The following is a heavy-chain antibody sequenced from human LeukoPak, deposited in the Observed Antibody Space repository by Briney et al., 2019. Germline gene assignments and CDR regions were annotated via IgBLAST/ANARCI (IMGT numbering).Heavy chain of an antibody. V-gene: IGHV3-23*01. D-gene: IGHD6-19*01. CDR2: ISGSGGST. J-gene: IGHJ4*02. Sequence: PGRSLRLSCAASGFTFSSYAMSWVRQPPGKVLEWVSAISGSGGSTYYADSVKGRFTISRDNSKNTLYLQMNSLRAEDTAVYYCAKANWLAFPFFDYWGQGTLVTVSS. CDR1: GFTFSSYA. CDR3: AKANWLAFPFFDY.